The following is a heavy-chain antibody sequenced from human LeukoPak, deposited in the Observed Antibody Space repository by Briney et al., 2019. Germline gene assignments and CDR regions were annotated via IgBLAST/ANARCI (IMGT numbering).Heavy chain of an antibody. Sequence: ASVKVSCQASGGTFSSYAISWVRQAPGQGLEWMGGIIPIPGTANYAQKFQGRVTITADESTSTAYMELSSLRSEDTAVYYCARDISSGWYGDYYYYGMDVWGQGTTVTVSS. CDR2: IIPIPGTA. CDR1: GGTFSSYA. J-gene: IGHJ6*02. V-gene: IGHV1-69*01. D-gene: IGHD6-19*01. CDR3: ARDISSGWYGDYYYYGMDV.